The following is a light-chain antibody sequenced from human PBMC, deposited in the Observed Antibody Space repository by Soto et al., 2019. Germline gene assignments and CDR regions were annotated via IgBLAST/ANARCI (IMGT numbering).Light chain of an antibody. CDR2: RNN. Sequence: QSVLTQPRSASGTPGQRVTISCSGGISNIGSNPVYWHQHLPGTAPKLLVYRNNQRPSGVPDRFSDSKSGTSAFLAISGLRSEDEADYSCAAWDDRLSAYVFGTGTKVTVL. V-gene: IGLV1-47*01. CDR3: AAWDDRLSAYV. J-gene: IGLJ1*01. CDR1: ISNIGSNP.